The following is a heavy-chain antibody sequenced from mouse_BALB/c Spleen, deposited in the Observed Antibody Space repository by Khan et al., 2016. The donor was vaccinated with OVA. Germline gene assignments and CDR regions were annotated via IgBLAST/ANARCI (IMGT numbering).Heavy chain of an antibody. CDR1: GYTLTSYW. D-gene: IGHD1-1*01. CDR2: INPSNGRP. CDR3: GRLRINLDY. J-gene: IGHJ2*01. V-gene: IGHV1S81*02. Sequence: QVQLKQSGAELVNPGASVNLSCKASGYTLTSYWMHWVKQRPGQGLEWIGEINPSNGRPNYNEKFKSKATLTVDKSSSTAYMQLSSPTSEDSAVYYCGRLRINLDYWGQGTTLTVSS.